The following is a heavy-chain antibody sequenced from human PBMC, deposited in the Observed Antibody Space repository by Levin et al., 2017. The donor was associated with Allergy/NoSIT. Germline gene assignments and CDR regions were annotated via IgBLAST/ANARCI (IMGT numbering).Heavy chain of an antibody. J-gene: IGHJ4*02. D-gene: IGHD3-22*01. CDR2: ISYDGSNK. V-gene: IGHV3-30-3*01. CDR3: ARDSSGSSFDY. CDR1: GFTFSSYA. Sequence: GGSLRLSCAASGFTFSSYAMHWVRQAPGKGLEWVAVISYDGSNKYYADSVKGRFTISRDNSKNTLYLQMNSLRAEDTAVYYCARDSSGSSFDYWGQGTLVTVSS.